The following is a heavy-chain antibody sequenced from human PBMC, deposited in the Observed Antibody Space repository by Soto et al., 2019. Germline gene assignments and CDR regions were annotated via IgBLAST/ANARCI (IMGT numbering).Heavy chain of an antibody. CDR1: GFTFSGAA. D-gene: IGHD3-22*01. J-gene: IGHJ5*02. V-gene: IGHV3-73*01. Sequence: GGSLRLSCAASGFTFSGAAMHWVRQASGKGLEWVGRIRSKANSYVTAYAASVKGRFSISRDDSKNTAYLQMNGLKTEDTAVYYCTRPQKYYYDSSGLYWDWFDPWGQGTLVTVSS. CDR2: IRSKANSYVT. CDR3: TRPQKYYYDSSGLYWDWFDP.